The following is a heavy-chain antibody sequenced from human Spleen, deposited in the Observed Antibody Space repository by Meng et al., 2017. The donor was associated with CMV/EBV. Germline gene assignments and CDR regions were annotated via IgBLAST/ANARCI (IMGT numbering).Heavy chain of an antibody. J-gene: IGHJ6*02. V-gene: IGHV1-69*05. CDR3: ARPADYCSSTSCYTYGMDV. CDR1: GYTFTDYY. D-gene: IGHD2-2*02. CDR2: IIPIFGTA. Sequence: SVKVSCKPSGYTFTDYYIHWVRQAPGQGLEWMGGIIPIFGTANYAQKFQGRVTITTDESTSTAYMELSSLRSEDTAVYYCARPADYCSSTSCYTYGMDVWGQGTTVTVSS.